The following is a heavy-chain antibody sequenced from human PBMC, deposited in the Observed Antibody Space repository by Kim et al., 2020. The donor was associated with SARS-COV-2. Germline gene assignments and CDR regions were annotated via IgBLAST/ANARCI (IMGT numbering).Heavy chain of an antibody. D-gene: IGHD5-18*01. J-gene: IGHJ4*02. CDR3: AKEGMPCSDSLHL. V-gene: IGHV3-30*02. Sequence: KGGFTISRDNTNNTLYLQMNSLRAEDTAVYYCAKEGMPCSDSLHLWGQGTLVTVSS.